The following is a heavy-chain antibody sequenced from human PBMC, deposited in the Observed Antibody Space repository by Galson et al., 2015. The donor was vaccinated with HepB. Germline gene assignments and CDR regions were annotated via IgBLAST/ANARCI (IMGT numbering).Heavy chain of an antibody. D-gene: IGHD6-13*01. CDR1: GFTVSSNY. CDR3: ARDRSGSSWYSGYFDY. CDR2: IYSGGST. V-gene: IGHV3-66*01. J-gene: IGHJ4*02. Sequence: SLRLSCAASGFTVSSNYMTWVRQAPGKGLEWVSVIYSGGSTYYADSVKGRFTISRDNSKNTLYLQMNSLRAEDTAVYYCARDRSGSSWYSGYFDYWGQGTLVTVSS.